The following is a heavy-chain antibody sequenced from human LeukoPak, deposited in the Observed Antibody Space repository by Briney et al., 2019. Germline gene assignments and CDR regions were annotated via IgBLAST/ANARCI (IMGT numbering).Heavy chain of an antibody. V-gene: IGHV4-34*01. CDR2: INHSGNT. Sequence: SETLSLTCAVYGGSFSGYYWSWIRQPPGKGLEWTGEINHSGNTNYNPSLKSRVTISVDTSKNQFSLKLSSVTAADTAVYYCARGGRLYLPYWGQGTLVTVSS. D-gene: IGHD3-10*01. CDR3: ARGGRLYLPY. J-gene: IGHJ4*02. CDR1: GGSFSGYY.